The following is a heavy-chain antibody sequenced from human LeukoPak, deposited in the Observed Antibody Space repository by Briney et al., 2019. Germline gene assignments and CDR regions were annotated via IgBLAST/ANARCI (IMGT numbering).Heavy chain of an antibody. CDR3: ARDSSPSRDYYYYGMDV. Sequence: GGSLRLSCAASGFTFSSYDMHWVRQATGKGLEWVSAIGTAGDTYYPGSVKGRFTISRDNSKNTLYLQMNSLRAEDTAVYYCARDSSPSRDYYYYGMDVWGQGTTVTVSS. CDR1: GFTFSSYD. CDR2: IGTAGDT. J-gene: IGHJ6*02. V-gene: IGHV3-13*04.